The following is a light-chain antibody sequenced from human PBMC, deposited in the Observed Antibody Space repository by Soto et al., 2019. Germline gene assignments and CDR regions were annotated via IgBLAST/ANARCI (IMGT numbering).Light chain of an antibody. CDR1: QSISSY. V-gene: IGKV1-9*01. Sequence: DIQMTQSPSSLSSSVGDTVTITCRASQSISSYLNWYQKKPGKAPKLLIYGASTLQSGVPSRFRGSESGAVFTLTISSLQPEDFATYYCQQLHSYPITFGQGTRLEIK. CDR2: GAS. J-gene: IGKJ5*01. CDR3: QQLHSYPIT.